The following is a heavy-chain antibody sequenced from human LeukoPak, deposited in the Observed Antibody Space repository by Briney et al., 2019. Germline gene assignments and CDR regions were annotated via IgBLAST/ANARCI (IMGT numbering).Heavy chain of an antibody. CDR3: ARVRRQWLRGAQLWFRAFDI. Sequence: SGTLSLTCAVYGGSFSGYYWSWIRQPPGKGLEWIGEINHSGSTNYNPSLKSRVTISVDTSKNQFSLKLSSVTAADTAVYYCARVRRQWLRGAQLWFRAFDIWGQGTMVTVSS. CDR1: GGSFSGYY. V-gene: IGHV4-34*01. CDR2: INHSGST. J-gene: IGHJ3*02. D-gene: IGHD5-18*01.